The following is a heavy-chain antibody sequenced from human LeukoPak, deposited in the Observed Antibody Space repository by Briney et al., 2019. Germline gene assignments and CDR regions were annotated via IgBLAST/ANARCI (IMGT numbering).Heavy chain of an antibody. CDR1: GFTFSDYY. CDR3: ARETPWYDSSGYSH. D-gene: IGHD3-22*01. CDR2: ISSSGSTI. J-gene: IGHJ4*02. Sequence: GGSLSLSCAASGFTFSDYYMSWIRQAPGKGLEWVSYISSSGSTIYYADSVKGRFTISRDNAKNSLYLQMNSLRAEDTAVYYCARETPWYDSSGYSHWGQGTLVTVSS. V-gene: IGHV3-11*04.